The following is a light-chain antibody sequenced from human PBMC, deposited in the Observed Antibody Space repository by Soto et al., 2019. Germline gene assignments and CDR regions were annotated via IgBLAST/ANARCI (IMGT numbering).Light chain of an antibody. J-gene: IGKJ2*01. CDR1: QSVLYTSNNKNY. Sequence: DIVMTQSPDSLAVSLGERATINCRSSQSVLYTSNNKNYLAWYQLKPGQPPKLLIYWASTRESGVPDRFSGSGSGTDFTLTISSLQAEDMAFYYCQQYYSTPYTLGQGTKLEIK. CDR3: QQYYSTPYT. V-gene: IGKV4-1*01. CDR2: WAS.